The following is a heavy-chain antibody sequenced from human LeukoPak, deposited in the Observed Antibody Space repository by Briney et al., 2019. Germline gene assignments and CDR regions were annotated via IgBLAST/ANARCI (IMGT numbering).Heavy chain of an antibody. CDR2: INHSGST. D-gene: IGHD2-21*02. J-gene: IGHJ4*02. Sequence: SETLSLTCAVYGESFSGYYWSWIRQPPGKGLEWIGEINHSGSTNYNPSLKSRVTISVDTSKNQFSLKLSSVTAADTAVYYCARGKSVTAIDYWGQGTLVTVSS. CDR1: GESFSGYY. CDR3: ARGKSVTAIDY. V-gene: IGHV4-34*01.